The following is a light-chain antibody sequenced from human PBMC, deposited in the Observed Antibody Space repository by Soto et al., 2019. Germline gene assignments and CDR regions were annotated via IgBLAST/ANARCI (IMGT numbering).Light chain of an antibody. CDR1: QSVTNS. CDR2: HAS. V-gene: IGKV3-11*01. Sequence: EIVLTQSPATLSLSPGERAPLSCRASQSVTNSLAWYQQKPGQAPRLLIYHASNRATGIPARFSGSGSGTDFTLTISSLEPADFAVYYCQQRRTFGQGTKVDI. J-gene: IGKJ1*01. CDR3: QQRRT.